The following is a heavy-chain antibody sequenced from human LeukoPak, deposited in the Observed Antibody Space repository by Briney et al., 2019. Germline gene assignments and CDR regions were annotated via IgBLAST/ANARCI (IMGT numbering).Heavy chain of an antibody. CDR1: GGSISSYY. V-gene: IGHV4-59*01. Sequence: SETLSLTCTVSGGSISSYYWSWIRQPPGKGLEWIGYISYSGSTNYNPSLKSRVTISVDTSKNQFSLKLTSVTAADTAVYYCARDSYRYSNWGQGTLVTVSS. CDR3: ARDSYRYSN. D-gene: IGHD2-15*01. J-gene: IGHJ4*02. CDR2: ISYSGST.